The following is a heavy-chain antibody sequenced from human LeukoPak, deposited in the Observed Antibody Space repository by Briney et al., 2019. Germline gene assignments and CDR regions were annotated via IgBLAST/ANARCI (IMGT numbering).Heavy chain of an antibody. CDR3: ARGYCAGGSCSNSY. J-gene: IGHJ4*02. CDR2: ISGSGDKT. D-gene: IGHD2-15*01. Sequence: PPGGSLRLSCTASGFTFDSYAMHWVRQAPGKGLEWVSSISGSGDKTYYAESVKGRFPIFRDNPKNTLYLQMNSLRPEYTAVYYCARGYCAGGSCSNSYWGQGTLVTVSS. V-gene: IGHV3-23*01. CDR1: GFTFDSYA.